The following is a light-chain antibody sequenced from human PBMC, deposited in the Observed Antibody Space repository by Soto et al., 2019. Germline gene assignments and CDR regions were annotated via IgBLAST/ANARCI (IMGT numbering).Light chain of an antibody. CDR3: QQNNRYPLT. J-gene: IGKJ4*01. V-gene: IGKV1-5*03. CDR2: KAS. Sequence: DIQMTQSPATLSASVGDRVTITCRARHSINKWLAWYQQRPGKAPKLLIYKASSLQSGVTSRFRGSVYGTEFTFTLSGLQPDYFAIYYCQQNNRYPLTFGGGTKMEIK. CDR1: HSINKW.